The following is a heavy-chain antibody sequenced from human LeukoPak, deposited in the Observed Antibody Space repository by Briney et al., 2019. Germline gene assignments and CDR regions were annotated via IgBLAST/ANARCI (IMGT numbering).Heavy chain of an antibody. Sequence: GGSLRLSCAASGFTVTSIYMSWVRQAPGKGLEWVSSISSGSSFQNYADSVKGRFTISRDNAKNSVYLQMNRLRAEDTAVYFCAREGDPPGFYYYHHLDVWGKGTTVTVSS. J-gene: IGHJ6*03. V-gene: IGHV3-21*01. CDR2: ISSGSSFQ. D-gene: IGHD3-16*01. CDR1: GFTVTSIY. CDR3: AREGDPPGFYYYHHLDV.